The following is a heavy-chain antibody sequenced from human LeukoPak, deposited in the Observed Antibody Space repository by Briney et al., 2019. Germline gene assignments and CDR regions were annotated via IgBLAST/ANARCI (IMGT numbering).Heavy chain of an antibody. J-gene: IGHJ4*02. CDR2: INHSGSN. V-gene: IGHV4-34*01. CDR3: ARPSRYSSSSGFGY. Sequence: SETLSLTRAVSGGSFSGYYWSWIRQPPGTGLEWIGGINHSGSNNYNPSLRSRVTISVDTSKNQFSLKLSSVTAADTAVYYCARPSRYSSSSGFGYWGQGTLVTVSS. D-gene: IGHD6-6*01. CDR1: GGSFSGYY.